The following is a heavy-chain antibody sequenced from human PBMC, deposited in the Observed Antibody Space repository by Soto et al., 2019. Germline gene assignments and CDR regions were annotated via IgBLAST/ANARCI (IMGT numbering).Heavy chain of an antibody. V-gene: IGHV4-61*08. J-gene: IGHJ6*02. CDR3: ARDTRKDIVLMVYASDGMDV. Sequence: SETLSLTCTVSGGSISSGGYYWSWIRQHPGKGLEWIGYIYYSGSTNYNPSLKSRVTISVDTSKNQFSLKLSSVTAADTAVYYCARDTRKDIVLMVYASDGMDVWGQGTTVTVSS. CDR2: IYYSGST. D-gene: IGHD2-8*01. CDR1: GGSISSGGYY.